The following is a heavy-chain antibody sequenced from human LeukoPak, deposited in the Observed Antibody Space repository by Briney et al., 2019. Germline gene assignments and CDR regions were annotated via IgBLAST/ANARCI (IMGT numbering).Heavy chain of an antibody. CDR2: IQYYESDK. D-gene: IGHD6-19*01. CDR3: AREGGIIVAGKFDS. V-gene: IGHV3-30*02. CDR1: GLTFSTFG. Sequence: GGSLRLSCAASGLTFSTFGMLCVPQAPGKGLEWVAFIQYYESDKYYADSVRGRLTISRDNSKNTLYLQMNSLRAEDTAVYYCAREGGIIVAGKFDSWGQGTLVTVSS. J-gene: IGHJ4*02.